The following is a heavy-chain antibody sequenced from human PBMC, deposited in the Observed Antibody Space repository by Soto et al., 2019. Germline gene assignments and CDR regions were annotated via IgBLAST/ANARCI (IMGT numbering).Heavy chain of an antibody. D-gene: IGHD3-22*01. CDR2: ISAYNGNT. CDR1: GYTFTSYG. CDR3: AREGYYYVSSGYYPEVLHYYYYGMDV. J-gene: IGHJ6*02. V-gene: IGHV1-18*01. Sequence: ASVKVSCKASGYTFTSYGISWVRQAPGQGLEWMGWISAYNGNTNYAQKLQGRVTMTTDTSTSTAYMELRSLRSDDTAVYYCAREGYYYVSSGYYPEVLHYYYYGMDVWGQGTTVTV.